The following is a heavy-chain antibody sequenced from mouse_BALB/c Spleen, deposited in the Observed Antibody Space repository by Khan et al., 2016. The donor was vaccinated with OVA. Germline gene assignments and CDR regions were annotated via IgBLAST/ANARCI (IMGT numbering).Heavy chain of an antibody. CDR2: IIPTNDYT. Sequence: QVQLQQSGAELARPGASVKMSCKASGYTFTTYTIHWVKQRLGQGLEWIGYIIPTNDYTNYNQKFKDRATLTADKSSSPAYMQLSSLTSEDSAVYYCAREGAYYRSDGWFAYWGQGTLVTVSA. J-gene: IGHJ3*01. V-gene: IGHV1-4*01. CDR3: AREGAYYRSDGWFAY. CDR1: GYTFTTYT. D-gene: IGHD2-14*01.